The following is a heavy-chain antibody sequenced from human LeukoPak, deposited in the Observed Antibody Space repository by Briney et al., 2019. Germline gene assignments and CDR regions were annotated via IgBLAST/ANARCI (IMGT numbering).Heavy chain of an antibody. CDR1: GFTFSSYA. J-gene: IGHJ4*02. D-gene: IGHD1-1*01. V-gene: IGHV3-23*01. CDR3: ARDGYPFDF. CDR2: INGAGGST. Sequence: GGSLRLSCAASGFTFSSYAMSWVRQAPGKGLEWVSTINGAGGSTYYADSVKGRFTISRDNSKNTLYLQMNNLRAADTAVYYCARDGYPFDFWGQGTLLTVSS.